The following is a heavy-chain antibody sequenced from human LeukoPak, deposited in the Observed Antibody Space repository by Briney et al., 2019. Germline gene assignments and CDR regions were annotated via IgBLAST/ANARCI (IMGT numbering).Heavy chain of an antibody. D-gene: IGHD3-22*01. V-gene: IGHV4-30-4*01. CDR2: IYYSGST. Sequence: SETLPLTCTVSSGSISSGDYYWSWIRQPPGKGLEWIGYIYYSGSTYYNPSLKSRVTISVDTSKNQFSLKLSSVTAADTAVYYCARGSYESSSWFDPWGQGTLVTVSS. CDR3: ARGSYESSSWFDP. J-gene: IGHJ5*02. CDR1: SGSISSGDYY.